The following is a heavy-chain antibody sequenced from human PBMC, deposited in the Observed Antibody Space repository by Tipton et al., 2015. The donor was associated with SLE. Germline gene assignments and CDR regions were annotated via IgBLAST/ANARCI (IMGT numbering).Heavy chain of an antibody. V-gene: IGHV4-38-2*01. CDR3: ARTQGVWSGYYMDY. J-gene: IGHJ4*02. CDR1: GYSISSGYY. D-gene: IGHD3-3*01. CDR2: ISHSGST. Sequence: TLSLTCAVSGYSISSGYYWGWIRQPPGEGVEWIGSISHSGSTYYNPSLKSRVTISVDTSKNQFSLKLSSVTAADTAGYYCARTQGVWSGYYMDYWGQGTLVTVSS.